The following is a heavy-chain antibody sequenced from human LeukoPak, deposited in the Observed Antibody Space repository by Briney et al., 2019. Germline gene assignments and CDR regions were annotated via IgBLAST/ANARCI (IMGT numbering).Heavy chain of an antibody. D-gene: IGHD6-19*01. CDR1: GFTFSSYA. Sequence: GGSLRLSCAASGFTFSSYAMSWVRQAPGKGLEGVSAISGSGGSTYYADSVKGRFTISRDNSKNTLYLQMNSLRAEDTAVYYCAHFGAIQIAVAGLFDYWGQGTLVTVSS. J-gene: IGHJ4*02. CDR2: ISGSGGST. V-gene: IGHV3-23*01. CDR3: AHFGAIQIAVAGLFDY.